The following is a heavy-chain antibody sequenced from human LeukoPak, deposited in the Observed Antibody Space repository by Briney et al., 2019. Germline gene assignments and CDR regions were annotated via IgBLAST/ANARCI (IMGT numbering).Heavy chain of an antibody. J-gene: IGHJ6*03. CDR2: ISGSGGST. D-gene: IGHD3-3*01. Sequence: GGSLRLSCVASGFTFSTYAMSWVRQAPGKGLEWVSTISGSGGSTHYAESVKGRFTISRDNAKNSLYLQMNSLRAEDTAVYYCASFTIFGPYYYYYYMDVWGKGTTVTVSS. CDR1: GFTFSTYA. V-gene: IGHV3-23*01. CDR3: ASFTIFGPYYYYYYMDV.